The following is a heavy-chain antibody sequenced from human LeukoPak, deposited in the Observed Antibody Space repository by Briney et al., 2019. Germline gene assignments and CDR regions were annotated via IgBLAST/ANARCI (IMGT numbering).Heavy chain of an antibody. CDR1: GFTFSNYN. CDR3: ARDSQAVGTDFDY. CDR2: ISSSSSYI. V-gene: IGHV3-21*01. Sequence: GGSLRLSCAASGFTFSNYNMNWVRQAPGKGLEWVSSISSSSSYITYADSVKGRFTISRDNAKNSLYLQMHGLRAEDTAVYYCARDSQAVGTDFDYWGQGTLVTVSS. J-gene: IGHJ4*02. D-gene: IGHD6-13*01.